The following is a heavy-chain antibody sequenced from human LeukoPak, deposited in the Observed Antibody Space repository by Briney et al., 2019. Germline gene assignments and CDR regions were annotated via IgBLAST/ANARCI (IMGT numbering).Heavy chain of an antibody. Sequence: GGSLRLSCAASGFTSSNNWMHWVRQAPGKGLVWVSRISRDGRSTSYADSVKGRFTISRDNAKNLLYLQMNSLRAEDTAVYYCVRWGQFQDNSNYMDVWGKGTTGSV. CDR2: ISRDGRST. D-gene: IGHD4-23*01. CDR3: VRWGQFQDNSNYMDV. J-gene: IGHJ6*03. CDR1: GFTSSNNW. V-gene: IGHV3-74*01.